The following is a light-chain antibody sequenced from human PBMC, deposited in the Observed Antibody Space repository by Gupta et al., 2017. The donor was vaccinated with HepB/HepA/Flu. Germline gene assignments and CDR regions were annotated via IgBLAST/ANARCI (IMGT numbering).Light chain of an antibody. CDR1: QSVSSY. V-gene: IGKV3-11*01. CDR3: QQRSNWPKA. CDR2: DAS. Sequence: EIVLTQSPATLSLSPGERATLSCRASQSVSSYLAWYQQKPGQAPRLLIYDASNRATGIPSMFSGSGSGTDFSLTISGLEPEDFAVYYCQQRSNWPKAFDQGTLLDIK. J-gene: IGKJ5*01.